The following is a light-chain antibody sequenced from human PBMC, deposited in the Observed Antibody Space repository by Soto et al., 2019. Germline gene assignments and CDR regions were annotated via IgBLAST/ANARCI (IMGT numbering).Light chain of an antibody. J-gene: IGKJ1*01. CDR2: KAS. Sequence: DIQMTQSPSTLSGSVGDRVTITCRASQTIISCLAWYQQKPGKVPKLLIYKASTLKSGVPSRLRGSGSGTEFTLTISSLQPDDFATYYCQHYQSYSEAFGKGTKVDI. CDR3: QHYQSYSEA. CDR1: QTIISC. V-gene: IGKV1-5*03.